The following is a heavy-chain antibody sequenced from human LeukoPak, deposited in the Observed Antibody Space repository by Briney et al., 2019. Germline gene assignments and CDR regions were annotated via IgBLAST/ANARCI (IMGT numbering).Heavy chain of an antibody. CDR2: ISASDGTT. CDR3: ARCGAAVTTHFSH. J-gene: IGHJ4*02. D-gene: IGHD4-17*01. Sequence: ASVKVSCKASGYSFSIYGITWARQAPGQGLEYLGWISASDGTTNYAQKVQDRVTMTTDTSTSTAYLELRSLRSEDTAVYYCARCGAAVTTHFSHWGQGTLVTVSS. V-gene: IGHV1-18*01. CDR1: GYSFSIYG.